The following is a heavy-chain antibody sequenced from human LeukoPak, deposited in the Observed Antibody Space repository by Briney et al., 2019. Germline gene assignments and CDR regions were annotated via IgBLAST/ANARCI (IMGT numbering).Heavy chain of an antibody. CDR2: ISGSGGST. CDR3: AKGDSSSPGADY. CDR1: GFTFSSYW. V-gene: IGHV3-23*01. D-gene: IGHD6-6*01. Sequence: SGGSLRLSCAASGFTFSSYWMSWVRQAPGKGLEWVSAISGSGGSTYYADSVKGRFTISRDNSKNTLYLQMNSLRAEDTAVYYCAKGDSSSPGADYWGQGTLVTVSS. J-gene: IGHJ4*02.